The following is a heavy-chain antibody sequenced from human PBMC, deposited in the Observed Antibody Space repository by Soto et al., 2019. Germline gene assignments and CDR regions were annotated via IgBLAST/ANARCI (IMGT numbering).Heavy chain of an antibody. CDR2: MNPNSGNT. Sequence: ASVKVSCKASGYSFTSYDINWVRQATGQGLEWMGWMNPNSGNTGYAQKFQGRVTMTRNTSISTAYMELSSLRSEDTAVYYCARISYYYYGMDFWDQRPTLTGS. CDR3: ARISYYYYGMDF. V-gene: IGHV1-8*01. J-gene: IGHJ6*02. CDR1: GYSFTSYD.